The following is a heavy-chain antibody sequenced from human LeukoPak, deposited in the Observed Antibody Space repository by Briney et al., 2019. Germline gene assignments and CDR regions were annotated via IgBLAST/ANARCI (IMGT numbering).Heavy chain of an antibody. D-gene: IGHD2-15*01. CDR3: ARGRGYCSGGSCYSSGSLFDYYYYYYMDV. J-gene: IGHJ6*03. CDR1: GYSISSGNY. V-gene: IGHV4-38-2*02. Sequence: PSETLSLTCTVSGYSISSGNYWGWIRQSPGKGLEWIGTIYHSGSTYYNPSLKSRVTISVDTSKNQISLRLSSVTAADTAVYYCARGRGYCSGGSCYSSGSLFDYYYYYYMDVWGKGTTVTVSS. CDR2: IYHSGST.